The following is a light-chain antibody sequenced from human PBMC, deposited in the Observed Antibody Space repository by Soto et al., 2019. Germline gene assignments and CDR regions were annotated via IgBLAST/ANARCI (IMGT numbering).Light chain of an antibody. CDR1: HSVSTT. J-gene: IGKJ5*01. CDR3: QQRSDSIT. CDR2: DAS. V-gene: IGKV3-11*01. Sequence: IVLTESPGTLSLSPREIAXLSCWASHSVSTTLAWFRERSGQTHRLPIYDASTRDPGIPARFSGRGYGEDFTITISSLEPEDFAVYYCQQRSDSITFGQGTRLEIK.